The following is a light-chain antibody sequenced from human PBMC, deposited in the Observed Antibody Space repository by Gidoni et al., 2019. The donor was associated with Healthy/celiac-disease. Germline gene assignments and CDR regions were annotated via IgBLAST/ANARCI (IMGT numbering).Light chain of an antibody. CDR2: WAS. Sequence: DLVLTQSPDSLAVSLGERATINCKSSQSVLYSSNNKNYLAWYQQKPGQHPKLLFYWASTRESGVPDRFSGSGSGTDFTLTISSLQAEDVAVYYCQQYYSTPYSFGQXTKLEIK. CDR3: QQYYSTPYS. CDR1: QSVLYSSNNKNY. J-gene: IGKJ2*03. V-gene: IGKV4-1*01.